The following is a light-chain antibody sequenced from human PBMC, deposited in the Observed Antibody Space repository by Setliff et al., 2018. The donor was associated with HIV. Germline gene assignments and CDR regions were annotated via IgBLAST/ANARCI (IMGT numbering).Light chain of an antibody. CDR3: CSYAGTDTFVV. J-gene: IGLJ1*01. CDR2: DIS. V-gene: IGLV2-14*03. CDR1: SSDVGGYNY. Sequence: QSALTQPASVSGSPGQSITISCRGTSSDVGGYNYVSWYQQHPGKAPKLMIYDISNRPSGVSNRFSGSKSGTTASLAISGLQADDEGDYYCCSYAGTDTFVVFGTGTKVTVL.